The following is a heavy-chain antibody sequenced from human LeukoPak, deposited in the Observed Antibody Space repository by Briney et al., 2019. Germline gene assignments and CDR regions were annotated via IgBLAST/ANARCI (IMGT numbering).Heavy chain of an antibody. J-gene: IGHJ6*03. CDR2: IYPGDSDT. CDR1: GYSFTSYW. Sequence: GESLKISCKGSGYSFTSYWIGWVRQMPGKGLEWMGIIYPGDSDTRYSPSFQGQVTISADKSISTAYLQWSSLKASDTAVYYCARHFKEDYYYMDVWGKGTTVTVSS. CDR3: ARHFKEDYYYMDV. V-gene: IGHV5-51*01.